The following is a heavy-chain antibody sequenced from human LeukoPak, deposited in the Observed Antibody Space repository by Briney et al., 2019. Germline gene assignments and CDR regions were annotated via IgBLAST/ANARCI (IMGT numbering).Heavy chain of an antibody. J-gene: IGHJ4*02. CDR3: ARRGSSSDY. CDR2: TYYSGNT. V-gene: IGHV4-59*01. D-gene: IGHD6-13*01. CDR1: GGSITSDY. Sequence: PSETLSLTCTVSGGSITSDYWSWIRQPPGKGLEWIGYTYYSGNTNYDPSLKSRVTISVDTSKNQFSLKLSSVTAADTAVYYCARRGSSSDYWGQGTLVTVSS.